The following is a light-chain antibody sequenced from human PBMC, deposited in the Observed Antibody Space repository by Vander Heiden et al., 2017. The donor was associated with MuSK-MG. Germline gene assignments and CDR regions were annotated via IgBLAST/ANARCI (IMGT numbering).Light chain of an antibody. V-gene: IGKV3-15*01. CDR2: GAS. J-gene: IGKJ1*01. CDR3: QQYNNGPQWT. Sequence: EIVMTQSPATLSVSPGERATLSCRASQSVSSNLAWYQQKPGQAPRLLIYGASTRATGIPARVSGSGSGTEFTLTISSLQSEDFAVYYWQQYNNGPQWTFGQGTKVEIK. CDR1: QSVSSN.